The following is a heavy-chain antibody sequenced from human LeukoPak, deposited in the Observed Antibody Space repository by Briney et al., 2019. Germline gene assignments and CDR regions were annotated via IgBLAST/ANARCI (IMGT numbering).Heavy chain of an antibody. V-gene: IGHV3-23*01. CDR2: ISGSGGST. CDR3: AKGYYYDSSGYYYLEDYFDY. J-gene: IGHJ4*02. CDR1: GFTFSSYA. Sequence: PGGSLRLSCAASGFTFSSYAMSWVRQAPGKGLEWVSAISGSGGSTYYADSVKGRFTISRDNSKNTLYLQMNSLRAEDTAAYYCAKGYYYDSSGYYYLEDYFDYWGQGTLVTVSS. D-gene: IGHD3-22*01.